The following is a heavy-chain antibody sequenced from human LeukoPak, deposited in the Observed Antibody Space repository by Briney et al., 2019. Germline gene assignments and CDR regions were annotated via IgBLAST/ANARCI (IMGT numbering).Heavy chain of an antibody. CDR1: GFTVSSYE. CDR2: ISSSGRTI. Sequence: GWSLRRSCAASGFTVSSYEMNWVRQAPGKGLECVSYISSSGRTIYYADSVKGRFNIYRDNEKNSLYLKMNSLRAEDTAVYYCARNLGDTTMVFDYWGQGTLVTVSS. D-gene: IGHD5-18*01. CDR3: ARNLGDTTMVFDY. J-gene: IGHJ4*02. V-gene: IGHV3-48*03.